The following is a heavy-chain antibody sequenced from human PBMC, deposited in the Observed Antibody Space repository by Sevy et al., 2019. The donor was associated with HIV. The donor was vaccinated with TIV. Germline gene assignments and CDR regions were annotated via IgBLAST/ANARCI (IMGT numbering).Heavy chain of an antibody. CDR3: AREGCTKPHDY. CDR2: FSFGCGKI. CDR1: GFTFSKYS. J-gene: IGHJ4*03. D-gene: IGHD2-8*01. Sequence: GGSLRLSCAASGFTFSKYSMSWIRQTPGKGLEWVSTFSFGCGKINYADSVKGRFTISRDDSRNTVYLQMNSLRAEDTARYYCAREGCTKPHDYWGQGTVVTVSS. V-gene: IGHV3-23*01.